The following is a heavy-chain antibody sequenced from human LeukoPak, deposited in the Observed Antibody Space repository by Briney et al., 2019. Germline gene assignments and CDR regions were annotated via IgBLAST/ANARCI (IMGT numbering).Heavy chain of an antibody. CDR1: GFTLSSYS. J-gene: IGHJ4*02. D-gene: IGHD5/OR15-5a*01. CDR3: AKDRQFFYDGFDY. CDR2: ISGSGGNT. V-gene: IGHV3-23*01. Sequence: PGGSMRLSCAASGFTLSSYSMSWVRQAPGKGLEGGSAISGSGGNTYYADSVKGRFTSSRHNSKNTLYLQMHRLRAEDTAVYYCAKDRQFFYDGFDYWGQGTLVTVSS.